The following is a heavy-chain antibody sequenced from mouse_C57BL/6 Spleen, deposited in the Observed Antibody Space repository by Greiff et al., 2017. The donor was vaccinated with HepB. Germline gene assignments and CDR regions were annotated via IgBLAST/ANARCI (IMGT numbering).Heavy chain of an antibody. CDR2: IYPGSGNT. J-gene: IGHJ3*01. CDR3: ARSLSTGPWFAY. CDR1: GYTFTDYY. V-gene: IGHV1-76*01. D-gene: IGHD1-1*01. Sequence: VQLQESGAELVRPGASVKLSCKASGYTFTDYYINWVKQRPGQGLEWIARIYPGSGNTYYNEKFKGKATLTAEKSSSTAYMQLSSLTSEDSAVYFCARSLSTGPWFAYWGQGTLVTVSA.